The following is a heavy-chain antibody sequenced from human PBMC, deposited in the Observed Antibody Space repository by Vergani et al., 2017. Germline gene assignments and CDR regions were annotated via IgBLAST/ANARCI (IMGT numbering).Heavy chain of an antibody. D-gene: IGHD2-8*01. CDR3: AREKIGYCTNGVCKEDWFDP. CDR1: GGSISSSSYY. CDR2: IYYSGST. V-gene: IGHV4-39*07. Sequence: QLQLQESGPGLVKPSETLSLTCTVSGGSISSSSYYWGRIRQPPGKGLEWIGSIYYSGSTYYNPSLKSRVTISVDTSKNQFSLKLSSVTAADTAVYYCAREKIGYCTNGVCKEDWFDPWGQGTLVTVSS. J-gene: IGHJ5*02.